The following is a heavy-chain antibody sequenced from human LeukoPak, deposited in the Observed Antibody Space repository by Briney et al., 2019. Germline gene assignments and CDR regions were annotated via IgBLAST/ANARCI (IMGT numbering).Heavy chain of an antibody. CDR1: GGTFSSYA. CDR2: IIPIFGTA. D-gene: IGHD6-13*01. Sequence: SVKVSCKASGGTFSSYAISWVRQAPGQGLEWMGGIIPIFGTANYAQKFQGRVTITADESTSTAYMELSSLRSEDTAVYYRARVPYSSSWFNFFDYWGQGTLVTVSS. CDR3: ARVPYSSSWFNFFDY. V-gene: IGHV1-69*01. J-gene: IGHJ4*02.